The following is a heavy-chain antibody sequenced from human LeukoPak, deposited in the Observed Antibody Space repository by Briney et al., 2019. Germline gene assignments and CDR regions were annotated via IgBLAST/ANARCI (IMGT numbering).Heavy chain of an antibody. CDR1: GFTFSSYG. CDR3: AKDSGIAVAGTLRAFDI. D-gene: IGHD6-19*01. Sequence: GRSLRLSCAASGFTFSSYGMHWVRQAPGKGLEWVAVISYDGSNKYFADSVKGRFTISRDNSKNTLYLQMNSLRAEDTAVYYCAKDSGIAVAGTLRAFDIWGQGAMVTVSS. J-gene: IGHJ3*02. CDR2: ISYDGSNK. V-gene: IGHV3-30*18.